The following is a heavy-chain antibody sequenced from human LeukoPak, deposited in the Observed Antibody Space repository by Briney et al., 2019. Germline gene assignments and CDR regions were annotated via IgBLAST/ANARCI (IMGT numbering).Heavy chain of an antibody. CDR2: ISGSGDSP. D-gene: IGHD2-15*01. V-gene: IGHV3-23*01. CDR1: GFTFSCYA. J-gene: IGHJ4*02. Sequence: PGGSLRLACAASGFTFSCYAMSWVRQAPGKGLEWVSGISGSGDSPYYADSVIGRFTISRDNSKNTLYLQMNSLRAEDTAVYYCAKAVATTWLFDYWGQGTLVAVSS. CDR3: AKAVATTWLFDY.